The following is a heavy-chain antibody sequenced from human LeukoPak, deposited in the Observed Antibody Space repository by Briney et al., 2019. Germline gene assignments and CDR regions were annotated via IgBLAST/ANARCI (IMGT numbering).Heavy chain of an antibody. J-gene: IGHJ5*02. Sequence: GESLKISCQISGYRLTNNWIGWVRQVPGKGLEWMGLIYPGYSDAKYSPSFQGQVTLSVDTSISTAYLRLGGLRASDTAIYYCVRFALSSSLDHWGQGTLVTVSS. CDR2: IYPGYSDA. D-gene: IGHD6-13*01. CDR1: GYRLTNNW. CDR3: VRFALSSSLDH. V-gene: IGHV5-51*01.